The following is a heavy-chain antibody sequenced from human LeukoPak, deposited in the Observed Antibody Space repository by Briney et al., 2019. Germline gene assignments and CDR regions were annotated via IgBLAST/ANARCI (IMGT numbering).Heavy chain of an antibody. V-gene: IGHV3-23*01. CDR1: GXTISSYA. CDR2: ISGSGGST. CDR3: ARAKNSGSFYFDY. Sequence: GGSLRLSCAASGXTISSYAMSWVRQAPGKGLEWVSGISGSGGSTYYADSVKGRFTISRDTSKNPLYLQMNSLRAEDTAVYFCARAKNSGSFYFDYWGQGIVVTVSS. D-gene: IGHD1-26*01. J-gene: IGHJ4*02.